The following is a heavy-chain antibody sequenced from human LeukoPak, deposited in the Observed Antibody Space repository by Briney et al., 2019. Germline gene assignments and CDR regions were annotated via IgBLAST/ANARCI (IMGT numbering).Heavy chain of an antibody. CDR3: ARLLRYYGSGSPKYYFDY. CDR1: GGSISSSSYY. V-gene: IGHV4-39*01. Sequence: SETLSLTCTVSGGSISSSSYYWAWIRQPPGKGLEWIGNIYYSGSTYYNPSLKSRVTISVDTSKNQFSLKLSSLTAADTAVYYCARLLRYYGSGSPKYYFDYWGQGTLVTVSS. CDR2: IYYSGST. D-gene: IGHD3-10*01. J-gene: IGHJ4*02.